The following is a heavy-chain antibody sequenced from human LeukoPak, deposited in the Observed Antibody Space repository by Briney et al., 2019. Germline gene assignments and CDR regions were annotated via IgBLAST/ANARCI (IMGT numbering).Heavy chain of an antibody. CDR2: ISGSGGTT. V-gene: IGHV3-23*01. CDR3: AKDPAVGGATGYFDY. D-gene: IGHD1-26*01. J-gene: IGHJ4*02. Sequence: GLEWXXXISGSGGTTYYADSVKVRFTISRHNSKNTLYLQMNSLRAEDTAVYYCAKDPAVGGATGYFDYWGQGTLVTVSS.